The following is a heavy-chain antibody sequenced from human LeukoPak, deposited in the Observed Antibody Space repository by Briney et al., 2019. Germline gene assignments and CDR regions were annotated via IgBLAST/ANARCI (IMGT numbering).Heavy chain of an antibody. Sequence: GRSLRLSCAASGFTFSSYAMHWVRQAPGKGLEWVAVISYDGSNKYYADSVKGRFTISRDNSRNTVDLQMSSLRAEDTAVYYCAKDSPTFGDLPVNWGQGTLVTVSS. J-gene: IGHJ4*02. CDR1: GFTFSSYA. D-gene: IGHD3-10*01. CDR2: ISYDGSNK. V-gene: IGHV3-30*04. CDR3: AKDSPTFGDLPVN.